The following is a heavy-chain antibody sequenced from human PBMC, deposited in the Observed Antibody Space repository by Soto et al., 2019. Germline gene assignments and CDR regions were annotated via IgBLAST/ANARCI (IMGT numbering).Heavy chain of an antibody. D-gene: IGHD6-13*01. CDR1: GGSISSYY. J-gene: IGHJ5*02. Sequence: SETLSLTCTVSGGSISSYYWSWIRQPAGKGLEWIGRIYTSGSTNYNPSLKSRVTMSVDTSKNQFSLKLSSVTAADTAVYYCAKKSSSGLSNWFDPWGQGTLVTVSS. CDR2: IYTSGST. CDR3: AKKSSSGLSNWFDP. V-gene: IGHV4-4*07.